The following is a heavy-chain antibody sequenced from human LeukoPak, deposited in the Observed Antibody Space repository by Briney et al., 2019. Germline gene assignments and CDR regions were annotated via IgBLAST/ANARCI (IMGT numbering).Heavy chain of an antibody. D-gene: IGHD6-13*01. CDR2: IYYSGST. J-gene: IGHJ3*02. V-gene: IGHV4-34*01. Sequence: PSETLSLTCAVYGGSFSGYYWSWIRQPPGKGLKWIGSIYYSGSTYYNPSLKSRVTISVDTSKNQFSLKLSSVTAADTAVYYCARDLYSSRTNDAFVIWGQGTMVTVSS. CDR1: GGSFSGYY. CDR3: ARDLYSSRTNDAFVI.